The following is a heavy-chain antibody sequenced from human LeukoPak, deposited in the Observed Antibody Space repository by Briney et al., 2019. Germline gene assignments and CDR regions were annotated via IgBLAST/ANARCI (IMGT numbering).Heavy chain of an antibody. CDR3: ARKSSSWIGMDV. Sequence: GRSLRLSCAASGFTFSSYAMHWVRQAPGKGLEWVAVISYDGSNKYYADSVKGRFTISRDNSKNTLYLQMNSLRAEDTAVYYCARKSSSWIGMDVWGQGTTVTVSS. CDR2: ISYDGSNK. J-gene: IGHJ6*02. V-gene: IGHV3-30-3*01. CDR1: GFTFSSYA. D-gene: IGHD6-13*01.